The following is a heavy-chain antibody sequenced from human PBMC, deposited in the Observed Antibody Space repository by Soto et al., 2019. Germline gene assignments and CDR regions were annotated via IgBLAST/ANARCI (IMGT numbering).Heavy chain of an antibody. J-gene: IGHJ4*02. CDR3: ARDKGSSSWHSFDY. CDR1: GFTFSSYN. Sequence: PGGSLRLSCAASGFTFSSYNMNWVRQAPGRGLEWVSYITDSSSTIQYADSVKGRFTTSRDNGKNSLYLQMNSLRAEDTAVYYCARDKGSSSWHSFDYWGQGTLVTSPQ. V-gene: IGHV3-48*01. CDR2: ITDSSSTI. D-gene: IGHD2-2*01.